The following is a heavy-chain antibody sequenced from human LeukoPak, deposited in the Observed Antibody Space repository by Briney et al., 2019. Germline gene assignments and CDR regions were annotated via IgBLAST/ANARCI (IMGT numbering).Heavy chain of an antibody. D-gene: IGHD5-24*01. CDR3: ARSRDGYNLGY. CDR2: INPNSGGT. Sequence: ASVKVSCKASGYTFTCYYMHWVRQAPGQGLEWMGRINPNSGGTNYAQKFQGRVTITRDTAISTAYMELSRLRSDDTAVYYCARSRDGYNLGYWGQGTLVTVSS. CDR1: GYTFTCYY. J-gene: IGHJ4*02. V-gene: IGHV1-2*06.